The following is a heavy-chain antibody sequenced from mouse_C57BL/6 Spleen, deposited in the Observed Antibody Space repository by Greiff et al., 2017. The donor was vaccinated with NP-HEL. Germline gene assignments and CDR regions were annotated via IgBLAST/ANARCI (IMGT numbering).Heavy chain of an antibody. Sequence: VQLQQSGAELMKPGASVKLSCKATGYTFTGYWIEWVKQRPGHGLEWIGEILPGSGSTNYNEKFKGKATFTADTSSNTAYMQLSSLTTEDSAIYYCAREGDYYGSSSWYFDVWGTGTTVTVSS. CDR1: GYTFTGYW. J-gene: IGHJ1*03. V-gene: IGHV1-9*01. CDR2: ILPGSGST. D-gene: IGHD1-1*01. CDR3: AREGDYYGSSSWYFDV.